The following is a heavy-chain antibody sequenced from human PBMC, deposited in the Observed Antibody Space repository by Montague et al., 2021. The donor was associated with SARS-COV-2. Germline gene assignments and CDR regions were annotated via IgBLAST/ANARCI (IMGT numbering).Heavy chain of an antibody. CDR1: GFTFSTEW. Sequence: SLRLSCAASGFTFSTEWTSWARQAPGKGLEWVANIKSDASEKNYVDSVKGRFTMSRDNAKNSIYLQMNSLRAEDTAVYYCARGYGPHFWGQGTLVTVSS. D-gene: IGHD3-10*01. V-gene: IGHV3-7*01. CDR2: IKSDASEK. J-gene: IGHJ4*02. CDR3: ARGYGPHF.